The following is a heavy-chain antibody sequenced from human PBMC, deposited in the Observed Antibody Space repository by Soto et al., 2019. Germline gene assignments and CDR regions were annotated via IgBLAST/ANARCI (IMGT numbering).Heavy chain of an antibody. J-gene: IGHJ4*02. CDR3: AREDGGGPFDY. Sequence: EVQLMQSGGGLVQPGGSLRLSCAASPFSFSSYAMTWVRQPPGKGLEWVSGITAAGDTDYADSVKGRFTISRDISRNTLYLQMHSLRVDDTAIYFCAREDGGGPFDYWGPGTLVTVSS. D-gene: IGHD2-15*01. V-gene: IGHV3-23*01. CDR1: PFSFSSYA. CDR2: ITAAGDT.